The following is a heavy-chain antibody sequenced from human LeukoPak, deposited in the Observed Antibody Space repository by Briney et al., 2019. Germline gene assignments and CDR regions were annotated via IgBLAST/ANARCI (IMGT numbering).Heavy chain of an antibody. CDR3: AKGNYGVKIDY. Sequence: GGSLRLSFAASGFTFSDYYMSWIRQTPRKGLEWLAYISSSGSSIDYADSVKGRFTISRDNSKNTLYLQMNSLKAEDAALYYCAKGNYGVKIDYWGPGTLVTVSS. CDR2: ISSSGSSI. V-gene: IGHV3-11*01. J-gene: IGHJ4*02. CDR1: GFTFSDYY. D-gene: IGHD4-17*01.